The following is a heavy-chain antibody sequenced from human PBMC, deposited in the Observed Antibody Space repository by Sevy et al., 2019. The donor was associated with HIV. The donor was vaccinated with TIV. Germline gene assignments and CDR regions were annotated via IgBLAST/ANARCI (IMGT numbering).Heavy chain of an antibody. CDR3: VKDFGGPTDY. D-gene: IGHD3-16*01. V-gene: IGHV3-74*01. CDR1: GFSITSYW. J-gene: IGHJ4*02. Sequence: GGSLRLSCAGSGFSITSYWMHWVRQAPGKGPVWVSRMNEDGSVTNHADSVRGRFTISRDIAKNTLYLQMNSLSVDDTAVYYCVKDFGGPTDYWGQGNVVTVSS. CDR2: MNEDGSVT.